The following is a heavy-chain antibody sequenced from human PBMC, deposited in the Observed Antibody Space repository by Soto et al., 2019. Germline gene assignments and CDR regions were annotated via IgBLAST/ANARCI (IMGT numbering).Heavy chain of an antibody. CDR2: IIPIFGTA. CDR3: ARDLAPDLRNYYYGMDV. Sequence: QVQLVQSGAEVKKPGSSVKVSCKASGGTFSSYAISWVRQAPGQGLEWMGGIIPIFGTANYAQKFQGRVTITADESTSTAYMELSSLRSEDTVVYYCARDLAPDLRNYYYGMDVWGQGTTVTVSS. D-gene: IGHD2-21*02. V-gene: IGHV1-69*12. J-gene: IGHJ6*02. CDR1: GGTFSSYA.